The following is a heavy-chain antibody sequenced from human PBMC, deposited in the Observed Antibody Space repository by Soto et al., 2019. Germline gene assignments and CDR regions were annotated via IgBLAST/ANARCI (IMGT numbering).Heavy chain of an antibody. J-gene: IGHJ4*02. V-gene: IGHV3-15*01. D-gene: IGHD4-17*01. CDR2: IRSKADGGTT. CDR1: DFTLSDAW. Sequence: VSLRLSCAASDFTLSDAWMSWVRQAPGKGLEWVGRIRSKADGGTTDYAVPVKGRFTISRDDSKNTLYLQMNSLRTEDTALYYCTTTRGVPDYWGQGTLVTVSS. CDR3: TTTRGVPDY.